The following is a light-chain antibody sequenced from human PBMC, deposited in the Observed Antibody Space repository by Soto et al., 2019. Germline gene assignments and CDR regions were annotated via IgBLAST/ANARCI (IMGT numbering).Light chain of an antibody. CDR2: SAS. V-gene: IGKV1-12*01. J-gene: IGKJ3*01. CDR1: QSVTRL. CDR3: QQASYFPFT. Sequence: DMQMNHSPSFFAASVGDRIIISCGARQSVTRLLAWYQQRPGKAPRLLIHSASSLRSGVPSRFSGSGSGAEFTLTIGSLHPEDEATYFCQQASYFPFTFGPGTTVAI.